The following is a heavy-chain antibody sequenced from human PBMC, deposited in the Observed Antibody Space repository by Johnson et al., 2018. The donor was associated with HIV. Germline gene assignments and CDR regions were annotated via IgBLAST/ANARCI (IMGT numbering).Heavy chain of an antibody. V-gene: IGHV3-30*04. CDR3: ARVRRSGWFDNDAFDF. CDR2: ISYDGSNK. Sequence: QMQLVESGGGVVQPGRSLRLSCAASGFTFSSYAMHWVRQAPGKGLEWVAVISYDGSNKYYADSVKGRFTISRDNSKNTVFLLLNSLRTEDTAVYYCARVRRSGWFDNDAFDFWGQGTMVTVSS. CDR1: GFTFSSYA. D-gene: IGHD6-19*01. J-gene: IGHJ3*01.